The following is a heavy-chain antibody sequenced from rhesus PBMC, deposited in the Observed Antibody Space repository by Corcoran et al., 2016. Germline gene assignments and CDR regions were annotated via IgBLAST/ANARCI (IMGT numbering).Heavy chain of an antibody. CDR3: ASAVGGYFDY. CDR2: IQCSGGNT. CDR1: GGSISSDYW. D-gene: IGHD3-28*01. V-gene: IGHV4-93*01. J-gene: IGHJ4*01. Sequence: QVQLQESGPAVVKPSETLSLTCAVSGGSISSDYWWSWIRQSPGKGLEWIAGIQCSGGNTEYKPALKSRVTIAKDTSNNQFSLKLTSMTAADTAVYYCASAVGGYFDYWGQGVLVTVSA.